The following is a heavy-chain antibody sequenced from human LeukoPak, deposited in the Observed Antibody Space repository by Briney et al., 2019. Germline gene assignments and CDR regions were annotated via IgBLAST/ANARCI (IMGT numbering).Heavy chain of an antibody. Sequence: PGGSLRLSCAASGFTFSSYAMSWVRQAPGKGLEWVSTISGSGDSTYYADSVKGRFTISRDNSKDTLYLQMNRLRAEDTAVYYCAKEGIAVAGPFYYWGQGTLVTVSS. CDR1: GFTFSSYA. V-gene: IGHV3-23*01. CDR3: AKEGIAVAGPFYY. D-gene: IGHD6-19*01. CDR2: ISGSGDST. J-gene: IGHJ4*02.